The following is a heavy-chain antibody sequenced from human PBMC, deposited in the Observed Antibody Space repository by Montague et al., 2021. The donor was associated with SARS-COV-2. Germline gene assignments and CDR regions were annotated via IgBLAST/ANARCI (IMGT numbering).Heavy chain of an antibody. D-gene: IGHD5-12*01. Sequence: SETLSLTCSVSGGSISDYYWNWIRQPPGKGLEWVGYIYYNTGNTNYNTPLHSRVTIPLDTSKNQFSLNLMSVTAADTALYYYARGTGYDYYFDCWGLGTLVTVSS. CDR2: IYYNTGNT. J-gene: IGHJ4*02. CDR3: ARGTGYDYYFDC. CDR1: GGSISDYY. V-gene: IGHV4-59*01.